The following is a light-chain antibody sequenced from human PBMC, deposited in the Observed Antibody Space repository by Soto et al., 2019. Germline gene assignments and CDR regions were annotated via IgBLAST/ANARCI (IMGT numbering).Light chain of an antibody. CDR2: GAS. J-gene: IGKJ1*01. CDR1: QTISSNY. V-gene: IGKV3-20*01. Sequence: EIVLTQSPGTLSLSPGERATLSCRATQTISSNYLAWYQRKPGQAPKLLIHGASTRATGIPDRFSGSGSGTDFTLTISRLEPEDFAVYFCQLYGSSPKTFXQGTKVDIK. CDR3: QLYGSSPKT.